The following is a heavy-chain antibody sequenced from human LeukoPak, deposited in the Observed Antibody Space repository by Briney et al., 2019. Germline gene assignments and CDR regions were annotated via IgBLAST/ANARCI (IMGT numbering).Heavy chain of an antibody. J-gene: IGHJ5*01. Sequence: ASVKVSCKTSGYTFTGYFMHWVRQAPGQGLEWLGFINSNSGGTNYAQKFQGRVTMTRDTSISTAYMELSSLASDDTAVYYCARGNYDGRSEWFDSWGQGTLATVSS. V-gene: IGHV1-2*02. CDR2: INSNSGGT. CDR1: GYTFTGYF. CDR3: ARGNYDGRSEWFDS. D-gene: IGHD3-22*01.